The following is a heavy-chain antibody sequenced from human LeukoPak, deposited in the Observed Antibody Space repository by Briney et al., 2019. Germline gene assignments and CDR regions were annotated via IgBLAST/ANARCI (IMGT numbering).Heavy chain of an antibody. CDR3: ARPSGSYYIPNAFDI. D-gene: IGHD1-26*01. CDR2: INPNSGGT. V-gene: IGHV1-2*02. Sequence: VASVKVSCKASGYTFTSYGITWVRQAPGQGLEWMGWINPNSGGTNYAQKFQGRVTMTRDTSISTAYMELSRLRSDDTAVYYCARPSGSYYIPNAFDIWGQGTMVTVSS. J-gene: IGHJ3*02. CDR1: GYTFTSYG.